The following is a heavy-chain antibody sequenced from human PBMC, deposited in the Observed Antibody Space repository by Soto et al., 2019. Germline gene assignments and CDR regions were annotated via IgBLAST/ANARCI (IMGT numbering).Heavy chain of an antibody. V-gene: IGHV3-7*01. Sequence: GGSLRLSCAASGFTFSSYWMSWVRRAPGKGLEWVANIKQDGSEKYYVDSVKGRFTISRDNAKNSLYLQTNSLRAEDTAVYYCARDMITFGGVIVPTNYYMDVWGKGTTVTVSS. CDR1: GFTFSSYW. J-gene: IGHJ6*03. CDR2: IKQDGSEK. D-gene: IGHD3-16*02. CDR3: ARDMITFGGVIVPTNYYMDV.